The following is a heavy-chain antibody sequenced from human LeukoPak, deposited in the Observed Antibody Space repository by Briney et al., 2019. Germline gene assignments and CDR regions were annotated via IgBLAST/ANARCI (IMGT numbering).Heavy chain of an antibody. CDR3: ARDWGGYGPTSHDY. Sequence: GGSLRLSCAASGFTFSRYWMHWVRQDPEKGLVWVSRISSDGSEIIYADSVKGRFTISRDNAENTLYLEMNSLRVEDAAVYYCARDWGGYGPTSHDYWGQGTLVTVSS. V-gene: IGHV3-74*01. D-gene: IGHD3-16*01. CDR2: ISSDGSEI. CDR1: GFTFSRYW. J-gene: IGHJ4*02.